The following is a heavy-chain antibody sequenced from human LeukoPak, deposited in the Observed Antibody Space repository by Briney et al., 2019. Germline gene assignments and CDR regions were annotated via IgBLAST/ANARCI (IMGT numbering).Heavy chain of an antibody. CDR1: GFTFSSSA. CDR3: AKGYYGSGSYGWFDY. Sequence: GGSLRLSCAASGFTFSSSAMNWVRQAPGKGLEWVSTISGSGDRTYYADSVKGRFTISRDNSKNTLFLQMNSLRAEDTAVYDCAKGYYGSGSYGWFDYWGQGTLVTVSS. V-gene: IGHV3-23*01. CDR2: ISGSGDRT. D-gene: IGHD3-10*01. J-gene: IGHJ4*02.